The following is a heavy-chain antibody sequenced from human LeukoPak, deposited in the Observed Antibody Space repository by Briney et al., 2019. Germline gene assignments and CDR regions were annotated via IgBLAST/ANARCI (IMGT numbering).Heavy chain of an antibody. D-gene: IGHD2-2*01. Sequence: GSSVKVSCKASGGTFSSYAITWVRQAPGQGLEWMGGIIPIFGTANYAQKFQGRVTITTDESTSTAYMELSSLRSEDTAVYYCARGGIECGARSTSCSNMGFFDYWGQGTLVTVSS. CDR3: ARGGIECGARSTSCSNMGFFDY. CDR2: IIPIFGTA. J-gene: IGHJ4*02. CDR1: GGTFSSYA. V-gene: IGHV1-69*05.